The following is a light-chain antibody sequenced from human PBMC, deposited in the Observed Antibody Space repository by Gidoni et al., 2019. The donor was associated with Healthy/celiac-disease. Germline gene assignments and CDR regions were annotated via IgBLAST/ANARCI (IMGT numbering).Light chain of an antibody. Sequence: EIVLTQSTATLSLSPGERATLSCRASQSVSSYLAWYQQKPGQAPRLLIYDASKSATGIPARFSGSGSGTDFTLTISSLEPEDFAVYYCQQRSNWIMYTFGQXTKLEIK. CDR3: QQRSNWIMYT. CDR1: QSVSSY. J-gene: IGKJ2*01. CDR2: DAS. V-gene: IGKV3-11*01.